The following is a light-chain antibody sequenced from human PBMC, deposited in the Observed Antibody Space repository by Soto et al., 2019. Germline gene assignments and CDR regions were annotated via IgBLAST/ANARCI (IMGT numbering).Light chain of an antibody. CDR3: HQYDSSPLA. Sequence: EIVLTQSPGTLSLSPGERATLSCRASQSVSSSYLAWYQQKPGQAPRLLIYGASSRATGIPDRFSGSESGTDFILTISRLEPEDFAVYYCHQYDSSPLAFGGGTKVEIK. CDR2: GAS. V-gene: IGKV3-20*01. CDR1: QSVSSSY. J-gene: IGKJ4*01.